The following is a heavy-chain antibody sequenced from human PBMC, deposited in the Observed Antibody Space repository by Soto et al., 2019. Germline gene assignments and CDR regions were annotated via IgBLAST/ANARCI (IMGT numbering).Heavy chain of an antibody. V-gene: IGHV4-61*01. CDR1: GGSVSSGSYY. CDR3: ASQRTYCSGGSCYQ. J-gene: IGHJ4*02. D-gene: IGHD2-15*01. Sequence: QVQLQESGPGLVKPSETLSLTCTVSGGSVSSGSYYWSWIRQPPGKGLEWIGYIYYSGSTNYNPSLKSRVTISVDTSKNQFSLKLSSVTAADTAVYYCASQRTYCSGGSCYQWGQGTLVTVSS. CDR2: IYYSGST.